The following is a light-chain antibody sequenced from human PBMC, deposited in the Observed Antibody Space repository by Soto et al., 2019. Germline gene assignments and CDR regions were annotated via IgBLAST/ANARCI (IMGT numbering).Light chain of an antibody. CDR2: GAS. CDR3: QQYNSWPRT. CDR1: QSVSSN. J-gene: IGKJ1*01. V-gene: IGKV3-15*01. Sequence: EIVTTKSPGTLSVSQGERATLSCRASQSVSSNLAWYQQKPGQAPRLLIYGASTRATGIPARFSGSGSGTDFTLTISSLQSEDFAVYYCQQYNSWPRTFGQGTKVDIK.